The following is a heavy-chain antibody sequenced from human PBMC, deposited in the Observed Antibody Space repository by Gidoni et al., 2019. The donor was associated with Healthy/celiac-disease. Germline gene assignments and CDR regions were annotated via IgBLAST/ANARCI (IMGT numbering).Heavy chain of an antibody. Sequence: EVQLVESGGGLVQPGGSLRLSCAASGFTFISYWMHWVRQAPGKGLVWVSRINSDGSSTSDADSVKGRFTIYRDNAKNTLYLQMNSLRAEDTAVYYCARDQAYGDYLDWFDPWGQGTLVTVSS. J-gene: IGHJ5*02. CDR3: ARDQAYGDYLDWFDP. D-gene: IGHD4-17*01. CDR1: GFTFISYW. CDR2: INSDGSST. V-gene: IGHV3-74*01.